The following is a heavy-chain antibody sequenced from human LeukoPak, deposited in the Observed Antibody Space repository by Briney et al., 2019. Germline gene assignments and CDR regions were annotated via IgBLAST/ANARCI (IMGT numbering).Heavy chain of an antibody. D-gene: IGHD3-16*01. CDR3: ARGALSHDFDI. CDR2: IVTNSGGT. Sequence: ASVKVSCKASGYTFTTYYMQWVRQAPGQGLEWLGWIVTNSGGTTYPQKFQGRVTLTRDTSISTAYMELNGLTSDDTAMYFCARGALSHDFDIWGQGTMVTVSS. J-gene: IGHJ3*02. CDR1: GYTFTTYY. V-gene: IGHV1-2*02.